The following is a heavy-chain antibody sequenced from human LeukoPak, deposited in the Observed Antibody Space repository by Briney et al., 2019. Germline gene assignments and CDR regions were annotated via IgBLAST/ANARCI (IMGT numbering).Heavy chain of an antibody. CDR2: ISGSGGST. Sequence: QPGRSLRLSCAASGFTFSSYWMHWVRQAPGKGLEWVSAISGSGGSTYYADSVKGRFTISRDNSKNTLYLQMNSLRAEDTAVYYCAKAMIVVAPLDYWGQGTLVTVSS. CDR3: AKAMIVVAPLDY. J-gene: IGHJ4*02. CDR1: GFTFSSYW. D-gene: IGHD3-22*01. V-gene: IGHV3-23*01.